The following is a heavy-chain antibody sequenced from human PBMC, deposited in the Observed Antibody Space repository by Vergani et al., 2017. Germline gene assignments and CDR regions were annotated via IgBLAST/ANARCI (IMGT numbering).Heavy chain of an antibody. Sequence: EVQLVESGGGVVQPGRSLRLSCAASGFTFSSYGMHWVRQAPGKGLEWVSYISSSSSTIYYADSVKGRFTISRDNAKNSLYLQMNSLRAEDTAVYYCARGGLGGSYGADYWGQGTLVTVSS. J-gene: IGHJ4*02. CDR1: GFTFSSYG. V-gene: IGHV3-48*04. CDR2: ISSSSSTI. D-gene: IGHD1-26*01. CDR3: ARGGLGGSYGADY.